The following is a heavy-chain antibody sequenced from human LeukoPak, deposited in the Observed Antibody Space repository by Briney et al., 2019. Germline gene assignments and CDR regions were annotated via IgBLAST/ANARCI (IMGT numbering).Heavy chain of an antibody. CDR2: ISYDGSNK. D-gene: IGHD3-10*01. CDR1: GFTFSSYA. V-gene: IGHV3-30*04. CDR3: ARGSLYYGPGSWRGIDY. Sequence: GGSLRLSCAASGFTFSSYAMHWVRQAPGKGLEWVAVISYDGSNKYYADSVKGRFTISRDNSKNTLYLQMNSLRAEDTAVYYCARGSLYYGPGSWRGIDYWGQGTLVTVSS. J-gene: IGHJ4*02.